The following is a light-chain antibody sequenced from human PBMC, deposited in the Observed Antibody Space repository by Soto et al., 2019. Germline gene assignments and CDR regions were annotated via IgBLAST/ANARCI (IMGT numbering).Light chain of an antibody. CDR2: DAS. J-gene: IGKJ2*01. V-gene: IGKV1-33*01. CDR3: QQDDNLPPYT. Sequence: DIQMTQSPSSLPASVGDRVTITCQASQDISNYLNWYQQKPGKAPKLLIYDASNLETGVPSRFSGSGSGTDFTFTISSLQPEDIATYYCQQDDNLPPYTFGQGTKLEIK. CDR1: QDISNY.